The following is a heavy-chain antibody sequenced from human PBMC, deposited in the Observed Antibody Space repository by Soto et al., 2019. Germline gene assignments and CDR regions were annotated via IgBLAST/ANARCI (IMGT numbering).Heavy chain of an antibody. D-gene: IGHD3-10*01. V-gene: IGHV4-59*01. Sequence: SETLSLTCTVSGGPISSYYWTWIRQPPGKGLEWIGYVYYSGGTNYNPSLQSRVTISVDTSKSQFSLNLSSVTAADTAVYYCARGYGSGSYFRSFWGQGTLVTVSS. J-gene: IGHJ4*02. CDR1: GGPISSYY. CDR2: VYYSGGT. CDR3: ARGYGSGSYFRSF.